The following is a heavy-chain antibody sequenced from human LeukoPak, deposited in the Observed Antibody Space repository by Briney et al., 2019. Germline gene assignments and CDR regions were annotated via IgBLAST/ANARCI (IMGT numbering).Heavy chain of an antibody. CDR3: ARRASWVDWLDP. V-gene: IGHV4-38-2*01. J-gene: IGHJ5*02. D-gene: IGHD2-15*01. CDR2: IYHSGGT. Sequence: SETLSLTCAVSGYSISSGYYWGWIRQPPGKGLEWIGSIYHSGGTYYNPSLKSRVTISVDTSKNQFSLKLSSVTAADTAVYYCARRASWVDWLDPWGQGTLVTVSS. CDR1: GYSISSGYY.